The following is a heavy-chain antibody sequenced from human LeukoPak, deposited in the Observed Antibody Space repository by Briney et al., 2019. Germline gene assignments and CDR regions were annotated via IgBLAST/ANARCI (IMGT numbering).Heavy chain of an antibody. CDR1: GGSISSNPYY. CDR3: ASWYYDSSGYSIFDY. D-gene: IGHD3-22*01. J-gene: IGHJ4*02. CDR2: IYYSGST. Sequence: SETLSLTCNVSGGSISSNPYYWAWIRQPPGKGLEWIGYIYYSGSTNYNPSLKSRVTIPVDTSKNQFSLKLSSVTAADTAVYYCASWYYDSSGYSIFDYWGQGTLVTVSS. V-gene: IGHV4-61*05.